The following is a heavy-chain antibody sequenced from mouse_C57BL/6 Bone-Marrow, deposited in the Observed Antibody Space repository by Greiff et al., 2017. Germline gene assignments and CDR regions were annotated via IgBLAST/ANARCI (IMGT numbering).Heavy chain of an antibody. V-gene: IGHV1-50*01. J-gene: IGHJ3*01. CDR1: GYTFTSYW. Sequence: QVQLKQPGAELVKPGASVKLSCKASGYTFTSYWMQWVKQRPGPGLEWIGEIDPSDSYTNYNQKFKGKATLTVDTSSRTAYMQLSSLTSEDSAVYYCARSYPFAYWGQGTLVTVSA. CDR2: IDPSDSYT. CDR3: ARSYPFAY.